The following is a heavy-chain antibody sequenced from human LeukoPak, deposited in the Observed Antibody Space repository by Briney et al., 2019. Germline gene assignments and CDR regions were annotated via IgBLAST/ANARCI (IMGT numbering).Heavy chain of an antibody. CDR1: GSTFSSYA. CDR3: ARGGGLLWLGEFPNCFDT. D-gene: IGHD3-10*01. CDR2: ISASGGST. V-gene: IGHV3-23*01. Sequence: GGSLRLSCAASGSTFSSYAMSWVRQAPGQGLEYVSTISASGGSTFYADSMKGRSTISRDNSRSTVYLQMNSLRVEDTAVYYCARGGGLLWLGEFPNCFDTWGQGTLVTVSS. J-gene: IGHJ5*02.